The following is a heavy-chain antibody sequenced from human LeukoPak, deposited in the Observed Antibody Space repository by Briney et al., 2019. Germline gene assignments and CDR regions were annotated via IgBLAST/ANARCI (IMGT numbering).Heavy chain of an antibody. Sequence: GGSLRLSCAASGFTFRSYGMHWVRQAPGKGLEWVAFIRYDGSNKYYADSVKGRVTISRDNSKNTLYLQMNSLRDEDTAVYYCAKDPGAHYYGSGSYRRGSYFDYWGQGTLVTVSS. D-gene: IGHD3-10*01. CDR3: AKDPGAHYYGSGSYRRGSYFDY. CDR1: GFTFRSYG. J-gene: IGHJ4*02. V-gene: IGHV3-30*02. CDR2: IRYDGSNK.